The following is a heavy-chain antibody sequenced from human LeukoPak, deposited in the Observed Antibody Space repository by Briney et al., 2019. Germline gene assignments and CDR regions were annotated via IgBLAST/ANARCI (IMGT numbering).Heavy chain of an antibody. CDR1: GGSISSSSYY. CDR3: ARQGPSQYYDILTGHLDY. CDR2: IYYSGST. D-gene: IGHD3-9*01. V-gene: IGHV4-39*07. J-gene: IGHJ4*02. Sequence: SETLSLTCTVSGGSISSSSYYWGWIRQPPVKGLQWIGSIYYSGSTYYNPSLKSRVTMSVDTSKNQFSLKLSSVTAADTAVYYCARQGPSQYYDILTGHLDYWGQGTLVTVSS.